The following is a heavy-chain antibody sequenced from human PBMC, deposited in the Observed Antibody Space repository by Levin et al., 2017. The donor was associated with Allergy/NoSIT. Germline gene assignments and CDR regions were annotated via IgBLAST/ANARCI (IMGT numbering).Heavy chain of an antibody. CDR1: GFTFSSYW. CDR3: ARASVAWFDP. D-gene: IGHD2-21*01. Sequence: PGESLKISCAASGFTFSSYWMSWVRQAPGKGLEWVANIKQDGSEKYYVDSVKGRFTISRDNAKNSLYLQMNSLRAEDTAVYYCARASVAWFDPWGQGTLVTVSS. V-gene: IGHV3-7*01. CDR2: IKQDGSEK. J-gene: IGHJ5*02.